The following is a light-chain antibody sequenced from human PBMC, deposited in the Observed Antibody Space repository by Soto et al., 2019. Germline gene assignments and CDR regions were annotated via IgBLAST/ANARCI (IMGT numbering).Light chain of an antibody. V-gene: IGKV1-33*01. J-gene: IGKJ3*01. Sequence: DIQMTQSPSSLSASVGDRVTITCQASADISNYLNWYQQKPGKAPKVLIYDASHLESGVPSRFSGGGSGTEFTFTISSLQAEDIATYYWQQYANLPLTFGPGTKVDIK. CDR1: ADISNY. CDR2: DAS. CDR3: QQYANLPLT.